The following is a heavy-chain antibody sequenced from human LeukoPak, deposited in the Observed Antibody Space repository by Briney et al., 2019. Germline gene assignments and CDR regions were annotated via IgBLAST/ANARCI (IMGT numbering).Heavy chain of an antibody. CDR1: GDSISSGVYS. D-gene: IGHD3-10*01. Sequence: SETLSLTCAVSGDSISSGVYSWSWIRRPPGKGLEWIGYIYHSGRTYYNPSLKSRVTISVDRSTNQFSLKLSSVTAADTAVYYCARGGFSYGVDVWGQGTTVTVSS. J-gene: IGHJ6*02. CDR3: ARGGFSYGVDV. CDR2: IYHSGRT. V-gene: IGHV4-30-2*01.